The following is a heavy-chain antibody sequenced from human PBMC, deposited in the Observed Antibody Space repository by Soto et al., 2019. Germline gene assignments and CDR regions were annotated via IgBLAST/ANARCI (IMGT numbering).Heavy chain of an antibody. CDR2: INHSGST. D-gene: IGHD6-19*01. J-gene: IGHJ5*02. Sequence: SETLSLTCAVYGGSFSGYYWSWIRQPPGKGLEWIGEINHSGSTNYNPSLKSRVTISVDTSKNQFSLKLSSVTAADTAVYYCARGRYSSGWYRRGDWFDPGGQGTLVTVAS. CDR1: GGSFSGYY. CDR3: ARGRYSSGWYRRGDWFDP. V-gene: IGHV4-34*01.